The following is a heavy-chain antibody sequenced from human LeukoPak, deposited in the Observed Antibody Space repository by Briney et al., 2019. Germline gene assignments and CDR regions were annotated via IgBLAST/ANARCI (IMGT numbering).Heavy chain of an antibody. J-gene: IGHJ3*01. CDR2: IRSSSTTTI. D-gene: IGHD6-6*01. CDR3: ARDRHWAFDV. V-gene: IGHV3-48*01. Sequence: PGGSLRLSCSASGFTFSSYSMNCVRQAPGKGLEWISYIRSSSTTTILYADSARGRFTISRDNAKNTLYLQMDSLRAADTALYYCARDRHWAFDVWGQGTMVTVSS. CDR1: GFTFSSYS.